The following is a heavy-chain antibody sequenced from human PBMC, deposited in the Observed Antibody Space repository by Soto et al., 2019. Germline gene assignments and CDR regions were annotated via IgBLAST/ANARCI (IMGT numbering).Heavy chain of an antibody. CDR2: ISYDGSNK. CDR1: GFTFSSYG. V-gene: IGHV3-30*18. CDR3: AKVPPPSIHPGGYDYVWGSYRYTEYDAFDI. J-gene: IGHJ3*02. D-gene: IGHD3-16*02. Sequence: QVQLVESGGGVVQPGRSLRLSCAASGFTFSSYGMHWVRQAPGKGLEWVAVISYDGSNKYYADSVKGRFTISRDNSKNTLYLQMNRLRAEDTAVYYCAKVPPPSIHPGGYDYVWGSYRYTEYDAFDIWGQGTMVTVSS.